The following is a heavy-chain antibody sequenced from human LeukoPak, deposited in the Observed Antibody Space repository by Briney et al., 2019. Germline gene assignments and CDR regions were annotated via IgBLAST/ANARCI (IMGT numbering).Heavy chain of an antibody. J-gene: IGHJ4*02. V-gene: IGHV3-11*04. CDR2: ISSSGSTI. D-gene: IGHD1-26*01. Sequence: GSLRLSCAASGFTFSDYYMSWIRLAPGKGLEWVSYISSSGSTIYYADSVKGRFTISRDNAKNSLYLQMNSLRAEDTAVYYCARDLSGGSYPNFDYWGQGTLVTVSS. CDR3: ARDLSGGSYPNFDY. CDR1: GFTFSDYY.